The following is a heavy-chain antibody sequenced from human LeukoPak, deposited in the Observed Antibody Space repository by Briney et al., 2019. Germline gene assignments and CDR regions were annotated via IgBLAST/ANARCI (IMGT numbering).Heavy chain of an antibody. CDR1: GYIFTSYW. D-gene: IGHD1-7*01. V-gene: IGHV5-51*01. CDR3: ATGTATTYYYYYYGMDV. CDR2: IYPGDSDT. Sequence: PGGSLRLSCKGSGYIFTSYWIGWVRQMPGKGLEWTGIIYPGDSDTRYSPSFQGQVTISADKSISTAYLQWNSLKASDTAMYYCATGTATTYYYYYYGMDVWGQGTTVTVSS. J-gene: IGHJ6*02.